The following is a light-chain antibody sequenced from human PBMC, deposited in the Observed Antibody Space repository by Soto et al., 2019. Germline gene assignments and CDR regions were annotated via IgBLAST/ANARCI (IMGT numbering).Light chain of an antibody. CDR3: QQYNNWPPWT. J-gene: IGKJ1*01. CDR2: GAS. V-gene: IGKV3-15*01. Sequence: EIVMTQSPATLSVSPGERATLSCRASQSVSSNLAWYQQKPGQAPRLLIYGASTRATGIPARFSGSGFGTEFTLTISSLQSEDFAVYYCQQYNNWPPWTFGQGTKVYIK. CDR1: QSVSSN.